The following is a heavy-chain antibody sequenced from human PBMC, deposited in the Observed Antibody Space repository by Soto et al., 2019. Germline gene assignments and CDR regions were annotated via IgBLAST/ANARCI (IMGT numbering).Heavy chain of an antibody. CDR2: ISYDGSNK. CDR3: ARGIFARFYTDPDY. D-gene: IGHD3-3*02. J-gene: IGHJ4*02. V-gene: IGHV3-30-3*01. Sequence: QVQLVESGGGVVQPGRSLRLSCAASGLTFSSYAMHWVRQAPGKGLEWVAVISYDGSNKYYADSVKGRFTISRDNSKNTLYLQMNSLRAEDTAMYYCARGIFARFYTDPDYWGQGTLVTVSS. CDR1: GLTFSSYA.